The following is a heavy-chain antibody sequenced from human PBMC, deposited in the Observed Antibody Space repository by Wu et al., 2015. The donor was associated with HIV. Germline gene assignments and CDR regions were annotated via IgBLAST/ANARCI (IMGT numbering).Heavy chain of an antibody. D-gene: IGHD3-9*01. CDR1: GYSFTDYY. CDR2: INPETGDT. CDR3: ARDWQFHVIFDDYYIDA. Sequence: QVQLVQSGSEVKKSGASVSVSCKTSGYSFTDYYIPWVRQAPGQGLQWMGWINPETGDTNYARAFRGRITMTRDTSINTAYMILTGLRSNDTAVYFCARDWQFHVIFDDYYIDAWGKGTTVIVSS. V-gene: IGHV1-2*02. J-gene: IGHJ6*03.